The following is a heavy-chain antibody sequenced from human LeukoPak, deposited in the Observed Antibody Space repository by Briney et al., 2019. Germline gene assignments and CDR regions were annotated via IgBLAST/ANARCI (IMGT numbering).Heavy chain of an antibody. CDR1: GGSISGYY. CDR3: ARRGYFDY. V-gene: IGHV4-4*08. J-gene: IGHJ4*02. Sequence: SETLSLTCTVSGGSISGYYWSWIRQPPGKGLEWIGYIYNSGSTNYNPSLKSRVTISLDTSKNQFSLNLSSVTAADTAVYYCARRGYFDYWVQGTLVTVSS. CDR2: IYNSGST. D-gene: IGHD3-10*01.